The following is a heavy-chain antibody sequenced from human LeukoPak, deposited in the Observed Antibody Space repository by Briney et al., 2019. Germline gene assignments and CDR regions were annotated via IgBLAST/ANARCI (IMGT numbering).Heavy chain of an antibody. CDR2: ISATGGTT. Sequence: PGGSLRLSCAASGFTFSSYGMSWVRQAPGKGLEWVSAISATGGTTYYADSVKGRFTISRDNSKNTLYLQMNSLRAEDTAVYYCALGLGAFDIWGQGTMVTVSS. CDR1: GFTFSSYG. D-gene: IGHD7-27*01. V-gene: IGHV3-23*01. J-gene: IGHJ3*02. CDR3: ALGLGAFDI.